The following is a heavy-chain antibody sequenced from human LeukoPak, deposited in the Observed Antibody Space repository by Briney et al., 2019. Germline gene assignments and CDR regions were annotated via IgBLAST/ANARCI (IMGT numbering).Heavy chain of an antibody. CDR3: ASSTPGGYDFK. V-gene: IGHV3-48*01. CDR1: GFTFSSYS. CDR2: ISSSSSTI. Sequence: AGGSLRLSCAASGFTFSSYSMNWVRQAPGKGLEWVSHISSSSSTIYYADSVKGRFTISRDNAKKSLYLQMNSLRAEDTAVYCCASSTPGGYDFKWGQGTLVTVSS. J-gene: IGHJ4*02. D-gene: IGHD5-12*01.